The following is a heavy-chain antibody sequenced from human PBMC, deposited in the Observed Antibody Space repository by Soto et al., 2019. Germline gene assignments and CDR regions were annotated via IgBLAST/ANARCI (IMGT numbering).Heavy chain of an antibody. Sequence: QVQLQESGPGLVKPSETLSLTCTVSGGSISNYYWSWIRQPPGKGLEWIGYIDYSGTTNYNPSLKSRVTISVDTSKNQFSVXXXSVXXXXTXXXXXXXXXXSTVXPEYWFDPWGQGTLVTVSS. D-gene: IGHD2-2*01. CDR1: GGSISNYY. CDR3: XXXXXSTVXPEYWFDP. CDR2: IDYSGTT. V-gene: IGHV4-59*01. J-gene: IGHJ5*02.